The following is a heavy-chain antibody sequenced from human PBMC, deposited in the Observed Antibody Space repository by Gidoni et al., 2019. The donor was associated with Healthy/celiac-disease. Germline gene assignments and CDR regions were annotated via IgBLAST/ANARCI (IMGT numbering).Heavy chain of an antibody. D-gene: IGHD6-6*01. CDR2: INPNSGGT. V-gene: IGHV1-2*02. Sequence: QVQLVQSGAEVKKPGASVKVSCKASGYTFTGYYMHWVRQAPGQGLAWMGWINPNSGGTNYAQKFQGRVTMTRETSISTAYMELSRLRSDDTAGYYCARGSIAARRNWFDPWGQGTLVTVSS. CDR1: GYTFTGYY. CDR3: ARGSIAARRNWFDP. J-gene: IGHJ5*02.